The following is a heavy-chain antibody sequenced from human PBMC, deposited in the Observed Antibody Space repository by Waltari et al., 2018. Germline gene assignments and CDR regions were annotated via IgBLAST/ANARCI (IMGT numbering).Heavy chain of an antibody. Sequence: EVQLLESGGGLVQPGGSLRLSCAASGFTFSSYAMRWVRQAPGKGLEWVSVISGSGGSTYYADSGKGRFTISRDNSKNTLYLQMNSLRAEDTAVYYCAKDLRVMGATPFDYWGQGTLVTVSS. CDR3: AKDLRVMGATPFDY. CDR2: ISGSGGST. D-gene: IGHD1-26*01. J-gene: IGHJ4*02. V-gene: IGHV3-23*01. CDR1: GFTFSSYA.